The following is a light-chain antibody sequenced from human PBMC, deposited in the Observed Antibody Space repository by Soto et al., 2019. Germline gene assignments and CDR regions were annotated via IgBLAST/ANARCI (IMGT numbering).Light chain of an antibody. J-gene: IGLJ3*02. V-gene: IGLV1-44*01. CDR2: SND. CDR3: AAWDGSLNGWV. Sequence: QSALTQPPSASGTPGQRVTISCSGSSSNIGSDIVNWYQQLPGTAPNLLIYSNDQRPSGVPDRFSGSKSGTSASLAISGLQSDDEADYYCAAWDGSLNGWVFGGGTKVTVL. CDR1: SSNIGSDI.